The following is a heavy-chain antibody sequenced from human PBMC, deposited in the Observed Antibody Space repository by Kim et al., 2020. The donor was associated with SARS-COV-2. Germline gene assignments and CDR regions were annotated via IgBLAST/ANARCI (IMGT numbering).Heavy chain of an antibody. CDR1: GYEFTDYA. CDR3: ARDAPRGQIDEYGDPINPFDN. Sequence: ASVKVSCKASGYEFTDYAIHWVRQAPGHSLEWLGWISTDTGETKSSEKFQDRVTFTWDKSANTASMELTTLRLEDTALYYCARDAPRGQIDEYGDPINPFDNWGQGTLVTVSS. V-gene: IGHV1-3*04. CDR2: ISTDTGET. D-gene: IGHD6-6*01. J-gene: IGHJ4*02.